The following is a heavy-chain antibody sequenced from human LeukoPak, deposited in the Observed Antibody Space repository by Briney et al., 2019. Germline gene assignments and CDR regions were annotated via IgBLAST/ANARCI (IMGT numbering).Heavy chain of an antibody. V-gene: IGHV3-43D*03. J-gene: IGHJ4*02. D-gene: IGHD2-21*02. CDR2: ISWDGGST. Sequence: GGSLRLSCAASGFTFDDFAMHWVRQAPGKGLEWVSLISWDGGSTYYVDSVKGRFTISRDNSKNTLYLQMNSLRAEDTAVYYCAKDNIPYCGGDCYSAGFDYWGQGTLVTVSS. CDR1: GFTFDDFA. CDR3: AKDNIPYCGGDCYSAGFDY.